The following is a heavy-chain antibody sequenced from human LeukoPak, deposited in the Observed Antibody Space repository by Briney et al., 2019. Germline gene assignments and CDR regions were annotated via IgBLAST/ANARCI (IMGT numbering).Heavy chain of an antibody. V-gene: IGHV4-34*01. CDR3: ASQLGAGTKGY. J-gene: IGHJ4*02. CDR1: GGSSSGYY. D-gene: IGHD6-19*01. CDR2: INHSGST. Sequence: SETLSLTCAVYGGSSSGYYWSWIRQPPGKGLEWIGEINHSGSTNYNPSLKSRVTISVDTSKNQFSLKLSSVTAADTAVYYCASQLGAGTKGYWGQGTLVTVSS.